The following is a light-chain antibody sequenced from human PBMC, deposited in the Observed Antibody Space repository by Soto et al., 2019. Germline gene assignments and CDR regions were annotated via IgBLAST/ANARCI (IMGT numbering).Light chain of an antibody. Sequence: DIVMTQSPDSLAVSLCERATINCKSSQSVFYSSNNKNYLSWYQQRPGQPPKLLFYWASTRESGVPDRFSGSGSGTHLNLTITRLQAEDVAVYYCQKYYSSPPTCGQGTKVDIK. CDR3: QKYYSSPPT. CDR2: WAS. V-gene: IGKV4-1*01. CDR1: QSVFYSSNNKNY. J-gene: IGKJ1*01.